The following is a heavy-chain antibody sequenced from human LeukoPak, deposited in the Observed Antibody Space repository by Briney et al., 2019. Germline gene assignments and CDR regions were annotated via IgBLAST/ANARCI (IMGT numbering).Heavy chain of an antibody. J-gene: IGHJ5*02. CDR1: GGSISSDSYY. Sequence: SETLSLTCTVSGGSISSDSYYWGWIHQPPGKGLEWIGTIYYSGSTYYNPSLRSPVTISVDTSKNQFSLKLNSVTAADTAVYYCARRFADFRFDPWGQGTLVTVSS. D-gene: IGHD3-3*01. V-gene: IGHV4-39*01. CDR2: IYYSGST. CDR3: ARRFADFRFDP.